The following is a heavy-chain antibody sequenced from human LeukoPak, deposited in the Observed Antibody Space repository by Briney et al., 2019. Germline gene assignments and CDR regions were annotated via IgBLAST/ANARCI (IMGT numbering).Heavy chain of an antibody. CDR1: GGSIGHYY. CDR3: ARPRYAIGWYYFDS. CDR2: IYHSGTT. Sequence: PSETLSLTCTVSGGSIGHYYWSWIRQPPGKGLEWIGYIYHSGTTNYNPSLQSRVTISVDTSKNQSSLKLSSVTAADTAVYYCARPRYAIGWYYFDSWGQGTLVTVSS. J-gene: IGHJ4*02. D-gene: IGHD6-19*01. V-gene: IGHV4-59*08.